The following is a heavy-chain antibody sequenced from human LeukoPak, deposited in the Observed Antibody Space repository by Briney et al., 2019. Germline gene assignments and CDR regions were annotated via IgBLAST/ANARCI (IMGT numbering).Heavy chain of an antibody. V-gene: IGHV1-18*01. CDR1: GYTFTSYA. CDR2: ISPYNGNT. Sequence: HRASVKVSCKASGYTFTSYAISWVRQAPGQGLEWMGWISPYNGNTNYAQKLQGRVTMTTDTSTSTAYMELRSLRSDDTAVYYCARDYGFGSGWYYFDYWGQGTLVTVSS. D-gene: IGHD6-19*01. J-gene: IGHJ4*02. CDR3: ARDYGFGSGWYYFDY.